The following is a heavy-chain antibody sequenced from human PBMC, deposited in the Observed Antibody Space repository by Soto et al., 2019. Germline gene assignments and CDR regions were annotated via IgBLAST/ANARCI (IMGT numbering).Heavy chain of an antibody. CDR3: ARGGPESDA. CDR1: GGSLTSYY. Sequence: QVQLQESGPGLVKPSETLSLTCTVSGGSLTSYYWSWIRLPPGKGLEWIGYIYYTGSTKYNPSLKSRVTISVDTSKNQFSLKLTSVTAADTAVYYCARGGPESDAWGQGTLVTVSS. J-gene: IGHJ5*02. V-gene: IGHV4-59*01. CDR2: IYYTGST.